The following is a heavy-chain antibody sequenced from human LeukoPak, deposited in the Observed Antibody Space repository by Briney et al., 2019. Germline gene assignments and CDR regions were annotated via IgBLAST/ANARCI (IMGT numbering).Heavy chain of an antibody. V-gene: IGHV4-39*07. CDR3: ARGVTMIVSGYMDV. CDR2: IYYSGST. J-gene: IGHJ6*03. Sequence: SETLSLTCTVSGGSISSSSYYWGWIRQPPGKGLEWIGSIYYSGSTYYNPSLKSRVTISVDTSKNQFSLKLSSVTAADTAVYYCARGVTMIVSGYMDVWGKGTTVTVSS. CDR1: GGSISSSSYY. D-gene: IGHD3-22*01.